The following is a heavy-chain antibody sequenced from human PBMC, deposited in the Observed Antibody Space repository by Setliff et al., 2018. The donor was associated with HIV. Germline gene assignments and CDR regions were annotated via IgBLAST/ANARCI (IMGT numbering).Heavy chain of an antibody. D-gene: IGHD3-22*01. J-gene: IGHJ4*02. CDR3: ARAASYYDGSGSWAPPKYFDY. Sequence: SETLSLPCAVSGVSVNNDDDYWGWIRQPPGKGLEWIGEINHGGSTNYNPSLKSRVTILVDTSKNQSSLKLSSVTAADTAVYYCARAASYYDGSGSWAPPKYFDYWGQGTLVTVSS. CDR1: GVSVNNDDDY. CDR2: INHGGST. V-gene: IGHV4-34*01.